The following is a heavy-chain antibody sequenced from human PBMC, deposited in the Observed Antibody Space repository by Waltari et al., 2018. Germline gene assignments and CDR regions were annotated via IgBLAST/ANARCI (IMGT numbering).Heavy chain of an antibody. D-gene: IGHD5-12*01. V-gene: IGHV3-23*04. CDR2: ISDSSGST. J-gene: IGHJ4*02. CDR1: GFTLSGYA. Sequence: EVQLVESGGGLVQPGGSLRLSCAASGFTLSGYAMSWVRQAPGKGLEGVSVISDSSGSTSYADSVKGRFTVSRDNSKNTLYLQMNSLRVEDSAVYFCAKGSVPRQYRGYDWGRDYFDYWGQGTLVTVSS. CDR3: AKGSVPRQYRGYDWGRDYFDY.